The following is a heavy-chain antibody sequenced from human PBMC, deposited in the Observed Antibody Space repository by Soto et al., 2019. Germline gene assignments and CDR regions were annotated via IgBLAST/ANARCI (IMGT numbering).Heavy chain of an antibody. V-gene: IGHV3-7*01. CDR3: ARVPYDSTGYFNDY. D-gene: IGHD3-22*01. CDR1: GFTFGRHW. Sequence: EVQLVESGGALVQPGGTLRLSCAASGFTFGRHWMSWVRQAPGKGREWVANIKQNGAETYYAHPVQGRFTISRDNIKRIRYLQMSGLRGDDTAVYSCARVPYDSTGYFNDYWGQGTLVSVSS. J-gene: IGHJ4*02. CDR2: IKQNGAET.